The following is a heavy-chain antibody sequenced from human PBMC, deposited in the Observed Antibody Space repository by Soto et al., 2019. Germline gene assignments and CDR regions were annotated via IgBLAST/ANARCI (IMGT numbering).Heavy chain of an antibody. CDR1: GFTFDDHT. D-gene: IGHD3-22*01. Sequence: DAQLVESGGGLVQPGKSLRISCVASGFTFDDHTMHWVRQAPGRGLEWVSCISWNSGIIGYADSVKGRFTISRDNAKNSLYLRMDSLRPEDTAVYYCTKDTHSPSGYFEAFDVRGQGTKVTVSS. V-gene: IGHV3-9*01. CDR3: TKDTHSPSGYFEAFDV. J-gene: IGHJ3*01. CDR2: ISWNSGII.